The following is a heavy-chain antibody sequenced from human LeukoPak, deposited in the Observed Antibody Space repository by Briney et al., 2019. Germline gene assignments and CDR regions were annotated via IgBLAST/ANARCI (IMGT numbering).Heavy chain of an antibody. D-gene: IGHD2-8*01. CDR3: ARGFSVYDRRGNGLDV. J-gene: IGHJ6*02. V-gene: IGHV3-13*04. Sequence: GGSLRLSCAASGFNFRSYDMYWVRQATGKGLEWVSTIGTAGDTYYPGSVKGRFTISRENAKNSLYLQMNSLRAGDTAVYYCARGFSVYDRRGNGLDVWGQGTTVTVSS. CDR2: IGTAGDT. CDR1: GFNFRSYD.